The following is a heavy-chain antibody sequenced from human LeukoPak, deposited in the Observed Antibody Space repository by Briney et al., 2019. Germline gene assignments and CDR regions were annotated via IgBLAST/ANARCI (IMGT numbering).Heavy chain of an antibody. D-gene: IGHD3-10*01. J-gene: IGHJ6*03. V-gene: IGHV3-30*18. CDR3: AKDPHPELSIAYYMDV. CDR1: GFTVSSNY. CDR2: IPYDGSNK. Sequence: GGSLRLSCAASGFTVSSNYMSWVRQAPGKGLEWVALIPYDGSNKYYADSVKGRFTISRDNSKNTLYLQMNSLRAEDTAVYYCAKDPHPELSIAYYMDVWGKGTTVTISS.